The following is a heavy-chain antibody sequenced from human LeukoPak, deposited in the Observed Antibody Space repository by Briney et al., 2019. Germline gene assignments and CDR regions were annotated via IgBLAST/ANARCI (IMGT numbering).Heavy chain of an antibody. CDR1: GFTFSSYE. V-gene: IGHV3-48*03. D-gene: IGHD6-19*01. Sequence: GGSLRLSCAASGFTFSSYEMNWVRQAPGKGLDWVSYISSSGSTLYYADSVKGRFTISRDNAKNSLYLQMNSLRAEDTALYYCARIYSSGSRYYFDYWGQGTLVTVSS. CDR2: ISSSGSTL. J-gene: IGHJ4*02. CDR3: ARIYSSGSRYYFDY.